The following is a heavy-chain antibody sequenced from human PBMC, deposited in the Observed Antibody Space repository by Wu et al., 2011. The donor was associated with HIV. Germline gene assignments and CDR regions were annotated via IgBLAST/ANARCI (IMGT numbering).Heavy chain of an antibody. J-gene: IGHJ4*02. Sequence: QVQLVQSGAEVKKPGASAKVSCKASGYTFSGYHIHWVRQAPGQGLEWVGWINPNSGATQCAKKFQERVAMTRDTTNNTVYVELNRLTSDDTATYYCARGAAHYFGPGSWSSYYFDYWGQGTLVTVSS. CDR1: GYTFSGYH. D-gene: IGHD2/OR15-2a*01. CDR2: INPNSGAT. V-gene: IGHV1-2*02. CDR3: ARGAAHYFGPGSWSSYYFDY.